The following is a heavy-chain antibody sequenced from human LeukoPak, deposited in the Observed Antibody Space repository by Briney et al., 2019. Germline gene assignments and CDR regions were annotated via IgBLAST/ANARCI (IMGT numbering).Heavy chain of an antibody. D-gene: IGHD2-2*01. Sequence: PGRSLRLSCAASGFTFSSYAMHWVRQAPGMGLEWVAVIWYDGSNKYYADSVKGRFTISRDNSKNTLYLQMNSLRAEDTAVYYCARARIPSGNWFDPWGQGTLVTVSS. CDR2: IWYDGSNK. CDR1: GFTFSSYA. V-gene: IGHV3-33*08. J-gene: IGHJ5*02. CDR3: ARARIPSGNWFDP.